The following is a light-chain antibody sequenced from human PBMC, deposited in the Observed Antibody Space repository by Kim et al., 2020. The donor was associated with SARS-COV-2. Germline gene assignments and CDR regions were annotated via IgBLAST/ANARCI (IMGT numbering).Light chain of an antibody. CDR1: NSNIGSDYD. V-gene: IGLV1-40*01. Sequence: QSVLTQPPSVSGAPGQRVTLSCTGSNSNIGSDYDVHWYRQLPGTAPKLLITGSNYRPSGVPDRFSGSKSGTSASLAITGLQAEDEADYYCQSYDSSLGGPVFGGGTKLTVL. CDR3: QSYDSSLGGPV. J-gene: IGLJ3*02. CDR2: GSN.